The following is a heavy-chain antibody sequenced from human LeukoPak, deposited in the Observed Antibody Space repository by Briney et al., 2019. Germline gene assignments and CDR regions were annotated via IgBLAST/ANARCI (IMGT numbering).Heavy chain of an antibody. J-gene: IGHJ6*03. V-gene: IGHV4-39*07. D-gene: IGHD1-26*01. CDR3: ARGLEVRARVGYHYYMDV. CDR2: VYSENT. CDR1: GDSISSSSFF. Sequence: PSETLSLTCTVSGDSISSSSFFWGWLRQPPGKGLEWIGAVYSENTYYNPSLKSRVSISVDTSKNQFSLTMSSVTAADTAVYFCARGLEVRARVGYHYYMDVWGKGTTVTVSS.